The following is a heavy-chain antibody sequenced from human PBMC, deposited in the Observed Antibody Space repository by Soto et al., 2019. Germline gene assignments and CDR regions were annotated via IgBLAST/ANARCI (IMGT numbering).Heavy chain of an antibody. CDR1: GASISGFY. Sequence: SETLSRTCTVSGASISGFYWSWIRKSAGKGLEWIGRIYATGTTDYNPSLKSRVMMSVDTSKKQFSLKLRSVTAADTAVYYCVRDGTKTLRDWFDPWGQGISVTVSS. D-gene: IGHD1-1*01. CDR3: VRDGTKTLRDWFDP. J-gene: IGHJ5*02. V-gene: IGHV4-4*07. CDR2: IYATGTT.